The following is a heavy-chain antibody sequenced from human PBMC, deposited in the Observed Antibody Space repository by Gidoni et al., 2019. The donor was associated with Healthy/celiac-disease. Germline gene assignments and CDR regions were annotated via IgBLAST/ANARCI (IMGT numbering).Heavy chain of an antibody. V-gene: IGHV3-30*02. CDR2: IRYDGSNK. D-gene: IGHD4-17*01. CDR3: AKDRGFLTVTTYFDY. J-gene: IGHJ4*02. CDR1: GFTFSSYG. Sequence: QVQLVESGGGVVQPGGSLRLSCAASGFTFSSYGMHWVRQAPGKGLEWVAFIRYDGSNKYYADSVKGRFTISRDNSKNTLYLQMNSLRAEDTAVYYCAKDRGFLTVTTYFDYWGQGTLVTVSS.